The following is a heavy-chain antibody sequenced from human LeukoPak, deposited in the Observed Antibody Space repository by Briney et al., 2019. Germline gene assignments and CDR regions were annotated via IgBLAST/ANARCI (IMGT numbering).Heavy chain of an antibody. CDR2: IYYRGST. J-gene: IGHJ3*02. V-gene: IGHV4-59*01. CDR1: GGSISSYY. Sequence: SETLSLTCTVSGGSISSYYWSWVRQPPGKGLEWIGYIYYRGSTNYNPSLKSRVTISVDTSKNQFSLKLSSVTAADTAVYYCARTMVVTRYAFDIWGQGTMVTVSS. D-gene: IGHD4-23*01. CDR3: ARTMVVTRYAFDI.